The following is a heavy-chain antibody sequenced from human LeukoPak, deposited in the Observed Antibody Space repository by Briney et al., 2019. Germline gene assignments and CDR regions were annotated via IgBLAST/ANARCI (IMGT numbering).Heavy chain of an antibody. Sequence: PAGSLRLSCAASGFTFSSYAMSWVRQAPGKGLEWVSAISGSGGSTYYADSVKGRFTISRDNSKNTLYLQMNSLRAEDTAVYYCAKAVVVVAATHYYYYYYMDVWGKGTTVTVSS. D-gene: IGHD2-15*01. CDR1: GFTFSSYA. CDR3: AKAVVVVAATHYYYYYYMDV. J-gene: IGHJ6*03. CDR2: ISGSGGST. V-gene: IGHV3-23*01.